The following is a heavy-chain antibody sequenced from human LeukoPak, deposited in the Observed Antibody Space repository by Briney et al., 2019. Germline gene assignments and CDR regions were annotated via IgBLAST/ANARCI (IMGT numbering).Heavy chain of an antibody. Sequence: SQTLSLTCAVSGGSISSGGSSWSWIRQPPGKGLEWIGYIYHSGSTYYNPSPKSRVTISVDRSKNQFSLKLSSVTAADTAVYYCARSKNIVVVPAATDYWGQGTLVTVSS. V-gene: IGHV4-30-2*01. CDR3: ARSKNIVVVPAATDY. CDR1: GGSISSGGSS. CDR2: IYHSGST. D-gene: IGHD2-2*01. J-gene: IGHJ4*02.